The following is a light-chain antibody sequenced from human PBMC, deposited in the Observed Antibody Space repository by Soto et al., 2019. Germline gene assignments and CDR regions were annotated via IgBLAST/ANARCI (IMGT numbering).Light chain of an antibody. Sequence: EIVLTQSPGTLSLSPGERATLSCRASQSVRSSYLAWYQQKQGQAPRLLIYGASTRATGIPDRFSGSGSGTDFTLTIRRLAPEDFAVYYCQQSYSTPLTFGGGTKVDIK. CDR1: QSVRSSY. J-gene: IGKJ4*01. CDR3: QQSYSTPLT. CDR2: GAS. V-gene: IGKV3-20*01.